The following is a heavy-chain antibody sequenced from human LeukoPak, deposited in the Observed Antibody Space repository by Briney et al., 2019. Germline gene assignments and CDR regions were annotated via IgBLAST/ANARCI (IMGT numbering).Heavy chain of an antibody. CDR1: GFTFDDYA. V-gene: IGHV3-9*01. J-gene: IGHJ6*03. CDR3: ARKDSSSLDYYYMDV. D-gene: IGHD6-13*01. Sequence: GGSLRLSCAASGFTFDDYAMHWVRQAPGKGLEWVSGISWNSGSIGYADSVKGRFTISRDNAKNSLYLQMNSLRAEDTALYYCARKDSSSLDYYYMDVWGKGTTVTVSS. CDR2: ISWNSGSI.